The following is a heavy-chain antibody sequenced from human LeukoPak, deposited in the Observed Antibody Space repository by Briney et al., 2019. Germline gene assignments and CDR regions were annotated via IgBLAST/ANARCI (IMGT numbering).Heavy chain of an antibody. CDR3: ARGATVTRYYYYYYYMDV. Sequence: ASVKVSCKASGYTFTGYYMHWVRQAPGQGLEWRGWINPNSGGTNYAQKFQGRVTMTRDTSISTAYMELSRLRSDDTAVYYCARGATVTRYYYYYYYMDVWGKGTTVTVSS. J-gene: IGHJ6*03. D-gene: IGHD4-17*01. CDR2: INPNSGGT. V-gene: IGHV1-2*02. CDR1: GYTFTGYY.